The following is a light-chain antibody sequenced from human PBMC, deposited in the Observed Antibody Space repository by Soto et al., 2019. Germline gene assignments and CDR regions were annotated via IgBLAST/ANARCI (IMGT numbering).Light chain of an antibody. J-gene: IGKJ2*03. CDR2: GAS. CDR1: HSVASNY. V-gene: IGKV3-20*01. Sequence: ELVLTQSPGTLSLSPGERATLSCRASHSVASNYLAWYQQKPGQAPRLFIYGASSRATGIPDRFSGSGSGTDFTLTISRLEPEDFAVYYCQQYGSPYSFGQGTKLEMK. CDR3: QQYGSPYS.